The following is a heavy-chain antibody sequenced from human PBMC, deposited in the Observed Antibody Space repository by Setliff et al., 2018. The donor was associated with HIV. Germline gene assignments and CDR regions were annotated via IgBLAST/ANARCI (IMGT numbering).Heavy chain of an antibody. CDR2: VNHSGST. J-gene: IGHJ3*02. CDR1: GGSIISGDHY. V-gene: IGHV4-39*07. D-gene: IGHD3-16*01. Sequence: SETLSLTCTVSGGSIISGDHYWSWIRQPPGKGLEWIGEVNHSGSTNYNPSLKSRVTISVDTSKNRFSLKLSSVTAFDTAVYYCAKTVVGDSYALPNDAFDIWGQGTMVTVS. CDR3: AKTVVGDSYALPNDAFDI.